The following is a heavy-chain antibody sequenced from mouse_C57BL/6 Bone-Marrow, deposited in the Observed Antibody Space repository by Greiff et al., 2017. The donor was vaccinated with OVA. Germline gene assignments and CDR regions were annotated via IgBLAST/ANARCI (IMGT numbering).Heavy chain of an antibody. D-gene: IGHD1-1*01. CDR3: ASCYYGSSYVGYFDV. CDR2: IYPGSGST. V-gene: IGHV1-55*01. J-gene: IGHJ1*03. CDR1: GYTFTSYW. Sequence: QVQLQQPGAELVKPGASVKMSCKASGYTFTSYWITWVKQRPGQGLEWIGDIYPGSGSTNYNEKFKSKATLTVDTSSSTAYMQLSSLTSEDSAVYYCASCYYGSSYVGYFDVWGTGTTVTVSS.